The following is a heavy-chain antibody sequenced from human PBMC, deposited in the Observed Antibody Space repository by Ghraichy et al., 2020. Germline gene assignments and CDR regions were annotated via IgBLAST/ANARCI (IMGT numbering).Heavy chain of an antibody. CDR3: AREELGRVRAYDAFDI. V-gene: IGHV1-69*13. J-gene: IGHJ3*02. CDR1: GGTFSSYA. CDR2: IIPIFGTA. D-gene: IGHD7-27*01. Sequence: SVKVSCKASGGTFSSYAISWVRQAPGQGLEWMGGIIPIFGTANYAQKFQGRVTITADESTSTAYMELSSLRSEDTAVYYCAREELGRVRAYDAFDIWGQGTMVTVSS.